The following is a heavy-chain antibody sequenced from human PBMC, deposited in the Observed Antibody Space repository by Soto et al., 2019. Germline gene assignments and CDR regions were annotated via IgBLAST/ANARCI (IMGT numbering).Heavy chain of an antibody. CDR1: GFTFSSYS. J-gene: IGHJ3*02. CDR3: ALELGDAFDI. V-gene: IGHV3-48*04. CDR2: ISSSSSTI. D-gene: IGHD7-27*01. Sequence: GESLKISCAASGFTFSSYSMNWVRQAPGKGLEWVSYISSSSSTIYYADSVKGRFTISRDNAKNSLYLQMNSLRAEDTAVYYCALELGDAFDIWGQGTMVTVSS.